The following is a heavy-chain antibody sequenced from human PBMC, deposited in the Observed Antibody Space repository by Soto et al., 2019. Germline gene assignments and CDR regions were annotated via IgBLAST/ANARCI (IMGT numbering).Heavy chain of an antibody. CDR1: GDSVSSKSAG. CDR3: ARAGQWLFDY. Sequence: QVQLQQSGPGLVKPSQTLSLTCAISGDSVSSKSAGWNWIRQSPSRGLEWLGRTYYRSKWYNEYAVSVKGRITINPDTSNNQFSLQLNSVTPEDTALYYCARAGQWLFDYWGQGTLVTVSS. J-gene: IGHJ4*02. CDR2: TYYRSKWYN. D-gene: IGHD6-19*01. V-gene: IGHV6-1*01.